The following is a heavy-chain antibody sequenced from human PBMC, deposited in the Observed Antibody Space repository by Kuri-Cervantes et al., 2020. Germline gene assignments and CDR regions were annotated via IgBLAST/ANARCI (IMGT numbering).Heavy chain of an antibody. J-gene: IGHJ6*03. V-gene: IGHV4-34*01. CDR1: GGSFSDYY. CDR3: AKDRAGYYYYMDV. Sequence: SETLSLTCAVYGGSFSDYYWSWIRQPPGKGLEWIGEINHSGSTNYNPSLKSRVTISVDTSKNQFSLKLTSVTAADTAVYYCAKDRAGYYYYMDVWGKGTTVTVSS. D-gene: IGHD3-10*01. CDR2: INHSGST.